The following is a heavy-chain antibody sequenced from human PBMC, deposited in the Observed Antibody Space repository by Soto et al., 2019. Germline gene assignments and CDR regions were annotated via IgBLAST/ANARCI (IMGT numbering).Heavy chain of an antibody. CDR3: RGGYDFWSGPSYYYGMDV. CDR2: IIPIFGTA. CDR1: GGTFSSYA. V-gene: IGHV1-69*13. Sequence: SVKVSCKASGGTFSSYAISWVRQAPGQGLEWMGGIIPIFGTANYAQKFQGRVTITADESTSTAYMELSSLRSEDTAVYYCRGGYDFWSGPSYYYGMDVWGQGTTVTVSS. J-gene: IGHJ6*02. D-gene: IGHD3-3*01.